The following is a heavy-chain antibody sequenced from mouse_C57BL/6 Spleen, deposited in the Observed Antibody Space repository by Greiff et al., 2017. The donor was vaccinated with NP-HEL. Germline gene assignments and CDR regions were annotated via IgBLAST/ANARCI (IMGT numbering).Heavy chain of an antibody. CDR2: ISSGGDYI. J-gene: IGHJ4*01. CDR1: GFTFSSYA. Sequence: EVKLVESGEGLVKPGGSLKLSCAASGFTFSSYAMSWVRQTPEKRLEWVAYISSGGDYIYYADNVKGRFTISRDNARNTLYLQMSSLKSEDTAMYYCTRVRGYYGRDYYAMDYWGQGTSVTVSS. CDR3: TRVRGYYGRDYYAMDY. V-gene: IGHV5-9-1*02. D-gene: IGHD1-1*01.